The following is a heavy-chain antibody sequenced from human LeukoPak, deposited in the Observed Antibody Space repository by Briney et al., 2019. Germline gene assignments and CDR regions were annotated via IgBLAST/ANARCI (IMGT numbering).Heavy chain of an antibody. Sequence: PGGSLRLSCAAYGFTLSSHSMNWVRQAPGKGLEWVPSISSSSSYIHSADSVKGRFTISRDNAKNSLYLQMNSLRAEDTAVYYCARDLYDSGAYSSPIDYWGQGTLVTVSS. D-gene: IGHD3-22*01. CDR3: ARDLYDSGAYSSPIDY. V-gene: IGHV3-21*01. CDR1: GFTLSSHS. J-gene: IGHJ4*02. CDR2: ISSSSSYI.